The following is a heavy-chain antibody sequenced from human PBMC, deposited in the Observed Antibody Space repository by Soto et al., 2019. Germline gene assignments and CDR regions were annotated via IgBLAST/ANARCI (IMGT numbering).Heavy chain of an antibody. J-gene: IGHJ4*02. Sequence: QVQLVQSGAEVKKPGASVKVSCKASGYTFTNYGISWVRQAPGQGLEWMGWISTYNGNTNYAQKLQGRVTMTTDTSTNTDYMELSSLRSDETAVYYCARVLYGDHPLIDYLGQGTLVTVSS. V-gene: IGHV1-18*01. CDR1: GYTFTNYG. CDR3: ARVLYGDHPLIDY. D-gene: IGHD4-17*01. CDR2: ISTYNGNT.